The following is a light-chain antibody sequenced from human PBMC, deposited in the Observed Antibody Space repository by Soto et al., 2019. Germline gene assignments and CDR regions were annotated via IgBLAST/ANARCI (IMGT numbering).Light chain of an antibody. Sequence: DIQMTQSPSSLSASVGDRVTITCQASQDISKYLNSYQQQPGKAPKLLIYDASNLEMGIPSRFSGTGSGAYYTVTISSLHPEDFSTYHCQQKDSFPCTFGHGTKVEIK. CDR1: QDISKY. CDR3: QQKDSFPCT. V-gene: IGKV1-33*01. J-gene: IGKJ1*01. CDR2: DAS.